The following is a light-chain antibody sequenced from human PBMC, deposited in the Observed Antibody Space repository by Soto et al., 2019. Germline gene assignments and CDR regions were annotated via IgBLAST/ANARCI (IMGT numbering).Light chain of an antibody. CDR2: EVN. V-gene: IGLV2-8*01. Sequence: LTQPPSVSGSPGQSVTISCTGTSSDVGFFNYVSWYQHHPGKVPKFLIYEVNKRPSGVPDRFSGSKSGNTASLTVSGLQPEDEAEYFCSSFVDGTSYVFGTGTKVTVL. CDR3: SSFVDGTSYV. J-gene: IGLJ1*01. CDR1: SSDVGFFNY.